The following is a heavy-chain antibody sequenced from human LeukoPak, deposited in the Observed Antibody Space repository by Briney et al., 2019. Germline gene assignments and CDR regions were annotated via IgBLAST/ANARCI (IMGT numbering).Heavy chain of an antibody. CDR3: AKDDDWARYKH. Sequence: GGSLTLSCASSGFTFSSHGMNWVRQAPGKELDWVPGSTPSGGITYYTDSVKGRSTISRDNSQNTQSLQMNNQSAEDTAGYYCAKDDDWARYKHWGQGTLVTVSS. CDR2: STPSGGIT. J-gene: IGHJ1*01. V-gene: IGHV3-23*01. D-gene: IGHD3-9*01. CDR1: GFTFSSHG.